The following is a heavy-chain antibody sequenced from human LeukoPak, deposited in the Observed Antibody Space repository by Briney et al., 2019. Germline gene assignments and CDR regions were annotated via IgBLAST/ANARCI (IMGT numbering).Heavy chain of an antibody. CDR1: GFTFSSYA. J-gene: IGHJ4*02. CDR2: ISGSGGRT. V-gene: IGHV3-23*01. D-gene: IGHD3-22*01. Sequence: GGSLRLSCAASGFTFSSYAMSWVRQAPGKGLAWVSGISGSGGRTYYADSVKGRFTISRDNSKNTLYLQMSSLRAEDTAVYYCAKDDSSGYYYLRYFDYWGQGTLVTVSS. CDR3: AKDDSSGYYYLRYFDY.